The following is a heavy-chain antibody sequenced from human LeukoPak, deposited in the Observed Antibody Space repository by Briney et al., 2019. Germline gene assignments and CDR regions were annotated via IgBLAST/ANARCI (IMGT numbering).Heavy chain of an antibody. V-gene: IGHV4-59*12. J-gene: IGHJ4*02. CDR3: AKRLYYYGSGSYFGN. CDR2: IYYSGST. CDR1: GGSISSYY. D-gene: IGHD3-10*01. Sequence: KPSETLSLTCTVSGGSISSYYWSWIRQPPGKGLVWIGYIYYSGSTNYNPSLKSRVTISVDTSKNQFSLKLSSVTAADTAVYYCAKRLYYYGSGSYFGNWGQGTLVTVSS.